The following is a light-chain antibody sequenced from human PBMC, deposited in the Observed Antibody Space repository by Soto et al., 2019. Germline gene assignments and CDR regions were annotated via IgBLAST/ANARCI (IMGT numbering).Light chain of an antibody. CDR1: QSVSSSS. Sequence: EIVLTQSPGTLSLFPGERATLSCRASQSVSSSSLAWYQQKPGQAPRLLLYGASSRATGIPDRFSGSGSGTDFTLTISRLEPEDFAVYYCQQYGSSPLTFGGGTKVDIK. J-gene: IGKJ4*01. CDR2: GAS. CDR3: QQYGSSPLT. V-gene: IGKV3-20*01.